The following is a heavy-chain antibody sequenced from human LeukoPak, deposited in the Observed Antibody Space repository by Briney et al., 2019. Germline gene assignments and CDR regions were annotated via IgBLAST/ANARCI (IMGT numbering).Heavy chain of an antibody. V-gene: IGHV3-23*01. J-gene: IGHJ4*02. CDR2: ISGGGTPT. Sequence: GGSLRLSCAASGFTFSNYAMSWVRQAPGKGLEWVSTISGGGTPTYSADSVKGRFAISRDNPKNMLYLQMNSLRAEDTAVYYCVREARERGGFDYWGQGTLVTVSS. D-gene: IGHD5-24*01. CDR1: GFTFSNYA. CDR3: VREARERGGFDY.